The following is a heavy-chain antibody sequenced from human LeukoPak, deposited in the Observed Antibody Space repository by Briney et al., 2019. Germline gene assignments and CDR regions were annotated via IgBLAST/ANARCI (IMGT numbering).Heavy chain of an antibody. V-gene: IGHV3-74*03. CDR1: GFSFSSYW. Sequence: PGRSLRLSRAASGFSFSSYWMHWVRQAPGKGLVWVARISPDGSSALSADSVRGRFTISRDNADNTLYLQLNSLRGEDTAVYYCARGRLCPRCHFDYWGQGTLVTVSS. J-gene: IGHJ4*02. CDR3: ARGRLCPRCHFDY. CDR2: ISPDGSSA. D-gene: IGHD5/OR15-5a*01.